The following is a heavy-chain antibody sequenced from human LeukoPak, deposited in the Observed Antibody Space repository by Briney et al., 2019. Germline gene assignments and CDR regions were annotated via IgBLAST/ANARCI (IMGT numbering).Heavy chain of an antibody. D-gene: IGHD5-18*01. CDR1: SGSINSSSYL. J-gene: IGHJ4*02. CDR3: AREFGSSVDTAMVTDY. Sequence: SETLSLLCTVSSGSINSSSYLWGWIRQPPGKGVEWNESIYYSGSTYYNQSLKSRVTISVDTSKNQFSLKLSSVTAADTAVYYCAREFGSSVDTAMVTDYWGQGTLVTVSS. CDR2: IYYSGST. V-gene: IGHV4-39*07.